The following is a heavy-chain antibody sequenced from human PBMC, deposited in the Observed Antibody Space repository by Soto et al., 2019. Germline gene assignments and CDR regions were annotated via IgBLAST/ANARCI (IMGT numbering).Heavy chain of an antibody. CDR1: GFTFSNYA. CDR3: AREKFGDDFDD. J-gene: IGHJ4*02. V-gene: IGHV3-33*01. D-gene: IGHD2-21*02. CDR2: LWSDGGNK. Sequence: QVQLVESGGGVVQPGRSLRLSCVASGFTFSNYAMHWVRQAPGKGLEWMAMLWSDGGNKYYVDSVRGRFTISRDNSKNTLYLQMYSLIAEDTGIYSCAREKFGDDFDDWGQGTLLTVSS.